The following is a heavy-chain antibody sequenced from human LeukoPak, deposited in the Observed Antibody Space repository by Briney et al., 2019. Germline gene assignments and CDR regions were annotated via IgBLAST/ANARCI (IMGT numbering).Heavy chain of an antibody. CDR2: ISSGGGRT. CDR3: AKRYYGDYWEGYFDY. J-gene: IGHJ4*02. D-gene: IGHD4-17*01. CDR1: GFTLSGYA. Sequence: PGGSLRLSCAGSGFTLSGYAMSWVRQAPGKGLEWVSAISSGGGRTYYADSVKGRFTISRDNSKNTLFLQMNSLRAEDTAVYYCAKRYYGDYWEGYFDYWGQGTLVTVSS. V-gene: IGHV3-23*01.